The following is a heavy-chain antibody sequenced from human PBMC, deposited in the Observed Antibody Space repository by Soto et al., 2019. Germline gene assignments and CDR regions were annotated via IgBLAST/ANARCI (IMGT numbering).Heavy chain of an antibody. J-gene: IGHJ6*03. CDR3: ARDWGEGGYCSGGSCFHPGPYYMDV. D-gene: IGHD2-15*01. CDR1: GGSISSYY. Sequence: SETLSLTCTVSGGSISSYYWSWIRQPPGKGLEWIGYIYYSGSTNYNPSLKSRVTISVDTSKNQFSLKLSSVTAADTAVYYCARDWGEGGYCSGGSCFHPGPYYMDVWGKGTTVTVSS. V-gene: IGHV4-59*01. CDR2: IYYSGST.